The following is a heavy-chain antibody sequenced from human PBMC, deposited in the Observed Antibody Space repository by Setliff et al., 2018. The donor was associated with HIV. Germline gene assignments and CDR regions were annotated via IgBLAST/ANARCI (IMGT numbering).Heavy chain of an antibody. CDR3: ARVQQQLLQEDDYFDY. V-gene: IGHV3-53*04. Sequence: GGSLRLSCAASGFTVSRFYMSWVRQAPGKGLEWVSVIYSDGSSYYADSVRGRFTISRYNFRNTLYLQMNSLRPEDTAVYYCARVQQQLLQEDDYFDYWGQGTLVTVSS. J-gene: IGHJ4*02. CDR1: GFTVSRFY. CDR2: IYSDGSS. D-gene: IGHD6-13*01.